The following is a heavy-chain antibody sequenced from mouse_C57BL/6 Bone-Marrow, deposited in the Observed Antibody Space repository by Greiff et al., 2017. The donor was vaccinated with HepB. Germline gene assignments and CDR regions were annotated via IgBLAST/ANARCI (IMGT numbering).Heavy chain of an antibody. J-gene: IGHJ2*01. D-gene: IGHD1-1*01. CDR2: IHPNSGST. Sequence: QVQLQQPGAELVKPGASVKLSCKASGYTFTSYWMHWVKQRPGQGLEWIGMIHPNSGSTNYNEKFKSKATLTVDKSSSTAYMQLSSLTSEDSAVYYCARDVVVPYYFDYWGQGTTLTVSS. V-gene: IGHV1-64*01. CDR3: ARDVVVPYYFDY. CDR1: GYTFTSYW.